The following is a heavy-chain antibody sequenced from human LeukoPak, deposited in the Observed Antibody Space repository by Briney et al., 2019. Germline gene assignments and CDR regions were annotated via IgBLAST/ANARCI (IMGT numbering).Heavy chain of an antibody. V-gene: IGHV3-74*01. Sequence: GGSLRLSCAASGFTFSSYWMHWVRQAPGKGLVWVSRINSDGSSTSYADSVKGRFTVSRDNAKNTLYLQMNSLRAEDTAVYYCAREPPAYSNYNYWGQGTLVTVSS. CDR1: GFTFSSYW. CDR2: INSDGSST. D-gene: IGHD4-11*01. CDR3: AREPPAYSNYNY. J-gene: IGHJ4*02.